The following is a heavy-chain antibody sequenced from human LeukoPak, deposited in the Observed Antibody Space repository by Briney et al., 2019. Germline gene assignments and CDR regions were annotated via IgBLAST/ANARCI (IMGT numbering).Heavy chain of an antibody. CDR1: GGSISSSSYY. J-gene: IGHJ6*03. D-gene: IGHD3-3*01. Sequence: PSETLSLTCTVSGGSISSSSYYWGWIRQPPGKGLEWIGEINHSGSTNYNPSLKSRVTISVDTSKNQFSLKLSSVTAADTAVYYCARVKPVLRFLEWSSTPEQDYMDVWGKGTTVTVSS. V-gene: IGHV4-39*07. CDR3: ARVKPVLRFLEWSSTPEQDYMDV. CDR2: INHSGST.